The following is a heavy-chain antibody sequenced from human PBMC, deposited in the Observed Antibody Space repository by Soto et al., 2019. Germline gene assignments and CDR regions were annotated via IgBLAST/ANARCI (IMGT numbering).Heavy chain of an antibody. D-gene: IGHD1-7*01. CDR2: IYYSVST. CDR1: AGSISSYY. Sequence: SETLSLTCTVSAGSISSYYWSWIRQPPGKGLEWIGYIYYSVSTNYNPSLKSRVTISVDTSKNQFSLKLSSVTAADTAVYYCARFNWNYGYFYYGMDVCGERKTGTVTT. J-gene: IGHJ6*04. CDR3: ARFNWNYGYFYYGMDV. V-gene: IGHV4-59*01.